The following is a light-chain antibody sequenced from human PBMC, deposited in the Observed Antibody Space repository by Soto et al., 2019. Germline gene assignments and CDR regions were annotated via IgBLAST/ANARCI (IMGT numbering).Light chain of an antibody. Sequence: QSALTQPPSASGSPGQSVTISCTGTSSDVGGYDYVSWYQQHPGKAPKLMIYEVSYRPSGVSNRFSASKSGNTASLTISGLQTEDEADYYCSSYTSSNTLVFGGGTKVTVL. CDR1: SSDVGGYDY. V-gene: IGLV2-14*01. J-gene: IGLJ3*02. CDR2: EVS. CDR3: SSYTSSNTLV.